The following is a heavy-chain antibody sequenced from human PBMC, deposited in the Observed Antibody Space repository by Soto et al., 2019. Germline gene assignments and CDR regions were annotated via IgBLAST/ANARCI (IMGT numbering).Heavy chain of an antibody. J-gene: IGHJ3*02. D-gene: IGHD1-26*01. V-gene: IGHV1-46*01. CDR1: GYTFTNYY. CDR2: INPSGGST. CDR3: ARGGGNTGSYYGHVLDI. Sequence: GASVKVSCKASGYTFTNYYMHWVRQAPGQGLEWMGIINPSGGSTSYSQKFQGRVTMTRDTSTSTVYMELSSLRSEDTAVFYCARGGGNTGSYYGHVLDIWGQGTMVTVS.